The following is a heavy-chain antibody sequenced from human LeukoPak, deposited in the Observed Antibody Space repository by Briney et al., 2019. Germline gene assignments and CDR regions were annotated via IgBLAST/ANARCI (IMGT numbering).Heavy chain of an antibody. D-gene: IGHD3-3*01. Sequence: GGSLRHFCGASGFIFSSYQMSWVRQAPGKGLEWVSYISSSGSPIHYADSVKGRFTISRDNAKNSLYLQMNSLRAEDTALYYCATNLAVVTYFDSCGQGTLVTVSS. J-gene: IGHJ4*02. CDR1: GFIFSSYQ. CDR2: ISSSGSPI. CDR3: ATNLAVVTYFDS. V-gene: IGHV3-48*03.